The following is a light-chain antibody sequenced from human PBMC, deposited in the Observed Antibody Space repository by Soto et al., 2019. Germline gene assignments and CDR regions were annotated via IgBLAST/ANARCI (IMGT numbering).Light chain of an antibody. V-gene: IGKV3-11*01. J-gene: IGKJ4*01. CDR3: QQRSNWPCT. CDR1: QSVSGY. CDR2: DAS. Sequence: EIVLTQSPATLSLSPGERATLSCRASQSVSGYLAWYQQKPGQAPRLLMYDASNRATGIPARFSGSGSGTGFTLTISSLEPEDFAIYYCQQRSNWPCTFGGGTKVEIK.